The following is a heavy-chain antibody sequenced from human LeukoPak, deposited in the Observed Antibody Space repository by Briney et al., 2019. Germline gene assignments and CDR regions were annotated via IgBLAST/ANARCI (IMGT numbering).Heavy chain of an antibody. CDR2: IYSTGST. D-gene: IGHD1-26*01. Sequence: PSETLSLTCTVSGGSISNYYWSWIRQPPGKGLEWIAYIYSTGSTNYNPSLKSRVTISVDTSKKQFSLKLSSVTAADTAVYYCARVGTDQATTAGAFDIWGQGTMITVSS. V-gene: IGHV4-59*08. CDR1: GGSISNYY. J-gene: IGHJ3*02. CDR3: ARVGTDQATTAGAFDI.